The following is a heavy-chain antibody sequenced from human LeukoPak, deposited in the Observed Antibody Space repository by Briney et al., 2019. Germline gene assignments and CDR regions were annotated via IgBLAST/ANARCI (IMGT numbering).Heavy chain of an antibody. CDR1: GFTFSNYA. V-gene: IGHV3-23*01. D-gene: IGHD6-19*01. Sequence: GGSLRLPCAASGFTFSNYAMTWVRQAPGKGLEWVSAVSRSGDSTYYADSVKGRFTISRDNSKNTLYLQMNSLRAEDTALYYCAKDLIAVGDGYYFDYWGQGTLVTVSS. J-gene: IGHJ4*02. CDR3: AKDLIAVGDGYYFDY. CDR2: VSRSGDST.